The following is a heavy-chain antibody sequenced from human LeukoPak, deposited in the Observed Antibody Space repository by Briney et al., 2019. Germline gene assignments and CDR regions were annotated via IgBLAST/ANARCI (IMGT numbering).Heavy chain of an antibody. V-gene: IGHV1-18*01. CDR2: ISAYSGNK. CDR1: GYTFTSYG. J-gene: IGHJ4*02. CDR3: ARDGRNSGWLANFDY. D-gene: IGHD6-19*01. Sequence: ASVNVSCKASGYTFTSYGIRGVRQARGQGLEWMGGISAYSGNKNYAQKLQGRGNMTTDTSTSTAYMELRSLRSDDTAVYYCARDGRNSGWLANFDYWRQGTLVTVSS.